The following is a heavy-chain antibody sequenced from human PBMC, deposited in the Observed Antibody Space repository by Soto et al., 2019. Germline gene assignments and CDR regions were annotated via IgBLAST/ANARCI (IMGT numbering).Heavy chain of an antibody. D-gene: IGHD2-15*01. V-gene: IGHV1-69*13. CDR1: GGTFSSYA. CDR3: ARGWRCSGGSCYPLDGYNWFDP. J-gene: IGHJ5*02. Sequence: SVKVSCKASGGTFSSYAISWVRQAPGQGLEWLGGIIPIFGTANYAQKFQGRVTITADESTSTAYMELSSLRSEDTAVYYRARGWRCSGGSCYPLDGYNWFDPWGQGTLVTVS. CDR2: IIPIFGTA.